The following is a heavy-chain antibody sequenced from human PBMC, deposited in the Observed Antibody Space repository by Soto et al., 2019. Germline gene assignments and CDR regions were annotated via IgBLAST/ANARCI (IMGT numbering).Heavy chain of an antibody. CDR2: ISGDGGST. Sequence: GGSLRLSCEVSGFTLITYAMTWVRQPPGKGLEWVSGISGDGGSTYYADSVKGRFTISRDNTKNKMFLEMKTMRVEDTAVYYCVLFIILRLSTDSCFDSWGLGTLVTGSS. V-gene: IGHV3-23*01. CDR3: VLFIILRLSTDSCFDS. CDR1: GFTLITYA. D-gene: IGHD3-10*01. J-gene: IGHJ4*02.